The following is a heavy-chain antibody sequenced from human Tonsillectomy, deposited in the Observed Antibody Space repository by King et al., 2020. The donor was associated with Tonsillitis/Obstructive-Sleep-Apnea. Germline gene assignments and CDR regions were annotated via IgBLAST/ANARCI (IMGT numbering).Heavy chain of an antibody. CDR1: GGSFSKYY. V-gene: IGHV4-34*01. D-gene: IGHD3-10*01. CDR2: INHGGST. Sequence: VQLQQWGAGLLKPSETLSLTCAVYGGSFSKYYWNWIRQPPGKGLEWIGEINHGGSTNYNPSLKSRVAISVDTSQNQFSLRLTSVTAADTAVYFCAGGIPIPIVRGVINADFWGQGTLVTVSS. CDR3: AGGIPIPIVRGVINADF. J-gene: IGHJ4*02.